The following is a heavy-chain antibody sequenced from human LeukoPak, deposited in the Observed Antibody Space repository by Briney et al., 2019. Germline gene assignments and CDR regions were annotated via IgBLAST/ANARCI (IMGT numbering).Heavy chain of an antibody. V-gene: IGHV4-59*01. CDR2: IYYSGST. CDR3: AGEVVVPARGAYFYYGMTS. D-gene: IGHD2-2*01. J-gene: IGHJ6*02. Sequence: SETLSLTCTVSGGSISSYYWNWIRQPPGKGLEWIGYIYYSGSTNYNPSLKSRVTISVDTSKNQFSLKLSSVTAADTAVYYCAGEVVVPARGAYFYYGMTSGAKGPRSPSP. CDR1: GGSISSYY.